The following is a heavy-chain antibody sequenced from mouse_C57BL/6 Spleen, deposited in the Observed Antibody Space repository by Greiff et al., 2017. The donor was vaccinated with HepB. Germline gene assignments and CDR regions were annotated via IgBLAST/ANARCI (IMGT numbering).Heavy chain of an antibody. D-gene: IGHD1-1*01. CDR2: IDPSDSYT. Sequence: QVQLQQPGAELVKPGASVKLSCKASGYTFTSYWMQWVKQRPGQGLEWIGEIDPSDSYTNYNQKFKGKATLTVETSSSTAYMQLSSLTSEDSAVYYCARELRKGFDYWGQGTTLTVSS. V-gene: IGHV1-50*01. J-gene: IGHJ2*01. CDR3: ARELRKGFDY. CDR1: GYTFTSYW.